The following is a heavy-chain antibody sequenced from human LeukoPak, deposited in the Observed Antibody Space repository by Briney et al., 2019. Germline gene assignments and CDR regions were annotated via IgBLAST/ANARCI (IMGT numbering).Heavy chain of an antibody. J-gene: IGHJ4*02. Sequence: GGSLRLSCAASGFTFHFYSMTWVRQAPGKGLEWVSYISSRSSTIYYTDSVKGRFTVCRDNAKNSLNLQMNSLRDEDTAVYYCAKIQWVGGGPFDFWGLGTLLIVSS. CDR1: GFTFHFYS. D-gene: IGHD6-19*01. V-gene: IGHV3-48*02. CDR3: AKIQWVGGGPFDF. CDR2: ISSRSSTI.